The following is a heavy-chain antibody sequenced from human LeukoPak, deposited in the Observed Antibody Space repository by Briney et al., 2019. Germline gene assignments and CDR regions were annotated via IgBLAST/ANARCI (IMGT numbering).Heavy chain of an antibody. V-gene: IGHV3-11*04. J-gene: IGHJ4*02. Sequence: GGSLRLSCAASGFTFSDYYMSWIRQAPGKGLEWVSYISSSGSTIYYADSVKGRFTISRDNAKNSMDLQMNSLRAEDTALYYCARNWANRYFDYWGQGTLVTVSS. CDR3: ARNWANRYFDY. CDR1: GFTFSDYY. D-gene: IGHD2-8*01. CDR2: ISSSGSTI.